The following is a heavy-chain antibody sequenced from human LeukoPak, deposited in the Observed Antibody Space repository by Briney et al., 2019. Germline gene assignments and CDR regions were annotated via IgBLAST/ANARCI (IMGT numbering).Heavy chain of an antibody. Sequence: SVKVSCKASGGTFSSYAISWVRQAPGQGLEWMGGIIPIFGTANYAQKFQGRVTITADKSTSAAYMELSSLRSEDTAVYYCARGRGSRYGAAWIPNWFDPWGQGTLVTVSS. V-gene: IGHV1-69*06. CDR1: GGTFSSYA. CDR2: IIPIFGTA. D-gene: IGHD5-18*01. CDR3: ARGRGSRYGAAWIPNWFDP. J-gene: IGHJ5*02.